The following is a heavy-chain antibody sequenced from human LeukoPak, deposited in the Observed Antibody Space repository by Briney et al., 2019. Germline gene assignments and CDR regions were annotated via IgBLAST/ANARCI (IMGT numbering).Heavy chain of an antibody. CDR2: ISYDGSNK. V-gene: IGHV3-30-3*01. CDR1: GFTFSSYA. CDR3: ARGRIAAADTVFDY. Sequence: GGSLRLSCAASGFTFSSYAMHWVRQAPGKGLEGVAVISYDGSNKYYADSVKGRFTISRDNSKNTLYLQMNSLRAEDTAVYYCARGRIAAADTVFDYWGQGTLVTVSS. D-gene: IGHD6-13*01. J-gene: IGHJ4*02.